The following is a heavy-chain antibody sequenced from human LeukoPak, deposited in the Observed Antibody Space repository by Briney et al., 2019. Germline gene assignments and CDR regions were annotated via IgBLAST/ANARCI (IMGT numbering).Heavy chain of an antibody. V-gene: IGHV3-30-3*01. D-gene: IGHD6-6*01. CDR2: ISYDGSNK. J-gene: IGHJ4*02. CDR3: ASFGYSSSSGNDY. Sequence: GGSLRLSCAASGFTFSSYAMHWVRQAPGKGLEWVAVISYDGSNKYYADSVKGRFTISRDNSKNTLYLQMNSLRAEDTAVYYCASFGYSSSSGNDYWGQGTLVTVSS. CDR1: GFTFSSYA.